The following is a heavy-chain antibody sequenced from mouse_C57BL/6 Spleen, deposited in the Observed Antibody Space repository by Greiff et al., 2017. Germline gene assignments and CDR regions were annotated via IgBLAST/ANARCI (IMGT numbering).Heavy chain of an antibody. J-gene: IGHJ4*01. D-gene: IGHD2-2*01. CDR2: IWSDGST. V-gene: IGHV2-6-1*01. CDR1: GFSLTSYG. Sequence: VKLVESGPGLVAPSQSLSITCTVSGFSLTSYGVHWVRQPPGKGLEWLVVIWSDGSTTSNSALKSRLSISKDNSKSQVFLKMNRLQTDDTAMYYCARHEGGYGAMDYWGQGTSVTVSS. CDR3: ARHEGGYGAMDY.